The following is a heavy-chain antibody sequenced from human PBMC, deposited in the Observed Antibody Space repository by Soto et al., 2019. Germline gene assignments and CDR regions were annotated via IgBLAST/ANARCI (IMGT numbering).Heavy chain of an antibody. V-gene: IGHV3-53*01. Sequence: GGSLRLSCAASGFTVSINYMSWFCQAPGKGLEWVSVIYSGGSTYYADSVKGRFTISRDKSKNTLYLQMNSLRAEDTAIYYCARELYYDSSGYYYDYWGQGTLVTVSS. D-gene: IGHD3-22*01. J-gene: IGHJ4*02. CDR3: ARELYYDSSGYYYDY. CDR1: GFTVSINY. CDR2: IYSGGST.